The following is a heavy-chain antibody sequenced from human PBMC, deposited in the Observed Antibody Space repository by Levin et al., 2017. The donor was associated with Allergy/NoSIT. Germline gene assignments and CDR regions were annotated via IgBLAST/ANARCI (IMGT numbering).Heavy chain of an antibody. J-gene: IGHJ5*02. V-gene: IGHV4-34*01. CDR2: INHSGST. Sequence: SETLSLTCAVYGGSFSGYYWSWIRQPPGKGLEWIGEINHSGSTNYNPSLKSRVTISVDTSKNQFSLKLSSVTAADTAVYYCATTGSEMADDRGANWFDPWGQGTLVTVSS. CDR1: GGSFSGYY. D-gene: IGHD5-24*01. CDR3: ATTGSEMADDRGANWFDP.